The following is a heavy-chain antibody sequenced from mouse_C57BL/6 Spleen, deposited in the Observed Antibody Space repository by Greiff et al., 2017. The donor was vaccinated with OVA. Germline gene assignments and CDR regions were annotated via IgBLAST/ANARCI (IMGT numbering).Heavy chain of an antibody. Sequence: VQLKESGPELVKPGASVKISCKASGYSFTGYYMNWVKQSPEKSLEWIGEINPSTGGTTYNQKFKAKATLTVDKSSSTAYMQLKSLTSEDSAVYYCARFLLPYAMDYWGQGTSVTVSS. D-gene: IGHD2-10*01. CDR1: GYSFTGYY. CDR2: INPSTGGT. CDR3: ARFLLPYAMDY. J-gene: IGHJ4*01. V-gene: IGHV1-42*01.